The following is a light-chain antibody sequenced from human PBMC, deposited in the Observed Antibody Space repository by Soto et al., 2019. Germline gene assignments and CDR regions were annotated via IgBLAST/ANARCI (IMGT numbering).Light chain of an antibody. CDR1: GSNVGNHY. CDR2: DDN. Sequence: QSVLTQPPSVSAAPGQKVTISCAGSGSNVGNHYVSWYQPLPGTAPKLLIYDDNKRPSGIPDRFSGSKSATSATLGITGLQTGDEADYYCGAWDDGLSAYVFGPGTKLTVL. CDR3: GAWDDGLSAYV. J-gene: IGLJ1*01. V-gene: IGLV1-51*01.